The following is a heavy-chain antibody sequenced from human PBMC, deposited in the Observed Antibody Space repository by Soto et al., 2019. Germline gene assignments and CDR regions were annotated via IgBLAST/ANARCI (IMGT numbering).Heavy chain of an antibody. V-gene: IGHV5-10-1*01. Sequence: GESLKISCKGSGYSFTSYWISWVRQMPGKGLEWMGRIDPSDSETNYSPSFQGHVTISADKSIRTAYLQWSSLKASDTAMYYCARLGTMVRGVDWFGPWGQGTLVTVSS. CDR3: ARLGTMVRGVDWFGP. J-gene: IGHJ5*02. CDR2: IDPSDSET. D-gene: IGHD3-10*01. CDR1: GYSFTSYW.